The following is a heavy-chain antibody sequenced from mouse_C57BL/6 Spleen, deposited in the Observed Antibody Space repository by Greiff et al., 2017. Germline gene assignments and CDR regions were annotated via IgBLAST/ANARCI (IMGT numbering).Heavy chain of an antibody. J-gene: IGHJ3*01. Sequence: EVKLQESGPGMVKPSQSLSLTCTVPGYSITSGYDWHWIRHFPGNKLEWMGYISYSGSTNYNPSLKSRISITHDTSKNHFFLKVNSVTTEDTATYYCARAYYDYDEAWFAYGGQGTLVTVAA. CDR2: ISYSGST. CDR1: GYSITSGYD. D-gene: IGHD2-4*01. CDR3: ARAYYDYDEAWFAY. V-gene: IGHV3-1*01.